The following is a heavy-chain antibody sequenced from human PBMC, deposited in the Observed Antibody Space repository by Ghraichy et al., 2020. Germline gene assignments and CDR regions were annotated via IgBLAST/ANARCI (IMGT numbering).Heavy chain of an antibody. J-gene: IGHJ3*02. D-gene: IGHD6-13*01. V-gene: IGHV4-59*01. CDR3: ARSIAAAAPLDAFDI. Sequence: TLSITCTVSGGSISSYYWSWIRQPPGKGLEWIGYIYYSGSTNYNPSLKSRVTISVDTSKNQFSLKLSSVTAADTAVYYCARSIAAAAPLDAFDIWGQGTMVTVSS. CDR1: GGSISSYY. CDR2: IYYSGST.